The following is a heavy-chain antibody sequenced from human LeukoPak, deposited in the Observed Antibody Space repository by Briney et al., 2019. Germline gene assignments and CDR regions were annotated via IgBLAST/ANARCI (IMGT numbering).Heavy chain of an antibody. Sequence: SETLSLTCAVYGGSFSGYYWSWIRQPPGKGLEWIGEINHSGSTNYNPSLKSRVTISVDTSKNQFSLKLSSVTAADTAVYYCARGSITMVRGVINYFDYWGQGILVTVSS. J-gene: IGHJ4*02. CDR1: GGSFSGYY. D-gene: IGHD3-10*01. V-gene: IGHV4-34*01. CDR2: INHSGST. CDR3: ARGSITMVRGVINYFDY.